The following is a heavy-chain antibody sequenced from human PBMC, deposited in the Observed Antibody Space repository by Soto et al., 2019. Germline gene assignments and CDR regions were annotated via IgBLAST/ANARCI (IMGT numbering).Heavy chain of an antibody. V-gene: IGHV4-39*01. CDR2: ISYSGRT. CDR3: ARRRASDYGGNHHPYYFDR. D-gene: IGHD4-17*01. Sequence: SETLSLTCTVSGASISTDSYFWVWIRQSPRRGLELIGSISYSGRTYDNPSLQSRITMSIDASKNQFSLKLTSVSTADTAVYYCARRRASDYGGNHHPYYFDRWGQGALVT. J-gene: IGHJ4*02. CDR1: GASISTDSYF.